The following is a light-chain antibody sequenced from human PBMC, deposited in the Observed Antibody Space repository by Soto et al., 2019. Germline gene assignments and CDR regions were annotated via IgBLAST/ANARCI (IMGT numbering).Light chain of an antibody. CDR2: KAS. Sequence: DIQMTQSPSTLSASVGDRVTITCRASQSISSWLAWYQQKPGKAPKILIYKASSLESGVPSRFSGSGSGTEFTLTISSLQPDDFATYYCQQYNSFPTFGQGTKVAIK. V-gene: IGKV1-5*03. CDR1: QSISSW. CDR3: QQYNSFPT. J-gene: IGKJ1*01.